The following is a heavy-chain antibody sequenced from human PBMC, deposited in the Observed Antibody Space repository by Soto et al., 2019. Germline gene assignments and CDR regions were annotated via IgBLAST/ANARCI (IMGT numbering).Heavy chain of an antibody. Sequence: SKTLSLTCAVYGGSFSGYYWSWIRQPPGKGLEWIGEINHSGSTNYNPSLKSRVTISVDTSKNQFSLKLSSVTAADTAVYYCARVRLSWYYYGMDVWGQGTTVTVSS. V-gene: IGHV4-34*01. CDR3: ARVRLSWYYYGMDV. J-gene: IGHJ6*02. CDR2: INHSGST. CDR1: GGSFSGYY.